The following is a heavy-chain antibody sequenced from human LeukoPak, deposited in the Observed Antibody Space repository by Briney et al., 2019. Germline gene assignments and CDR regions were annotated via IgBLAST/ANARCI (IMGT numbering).Heavy chain of an antibody. CDR2: TSYDGSNK. D-gene: IGHD3-22*01. V-gene: IGHV3-30-3*01. Sequence: GGSLRLSCAASGFTFSSYAMHWVRQAPGKGLEWVAVTSYDGSNKYYADSVKGRFTISRDNSKNTLYLQMNSLRAEDTAVYYCARPLGGDSSGYPDAFDIWGQGTMVTVSS. J-gene: IGHJ3*02. CDR3: ARPLGGDSSGYPDAFDI. CDR1: GFTFSSYA.